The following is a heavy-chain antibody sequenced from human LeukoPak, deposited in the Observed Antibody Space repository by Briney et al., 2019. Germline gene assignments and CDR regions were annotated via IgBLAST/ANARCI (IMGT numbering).Heavy chain of an antibody. CDR1: GYTFTSYG. CDR3: GLVVPAAIGYRADAFDI. D-gene: IGHD2-2*02. Sequence: GASVKVSCKASGYTFTSYGISWVRQAPGQGLEWMGWISAYNGNTNYAQKLQGRVTMTTDTSTSTAYMELRSLRSDDTAVYYCGLVVPAAIGYRADAFDIWGQGTMVTVSS. J-gene: IGHJ3*02. V-gene: IGHV1-18*01. CDR2: ISAYNGNT.